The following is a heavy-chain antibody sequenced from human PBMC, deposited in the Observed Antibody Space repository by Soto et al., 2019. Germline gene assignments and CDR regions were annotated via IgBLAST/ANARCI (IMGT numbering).Heavy chain of an antibody. CDR2: IIPIFGTA. CDR1: GGTFSSYA. Sequence: QVQLVQSGAEVKKPGSSVKVSCKASGGTFSSYAISWVRQAPGQGLEWMGGIIPIFGTANYAQKFQGRVTITADESTSRAYMELSSLRSGDTAVYYCARCSSSAGGGYYYYGMDVWGQGTTVTVSS. CDR3: ARCSSSAGGGYYYYGMDV. D-gene: IGHD6-13*01. J-gene: IGHJ6*02. V-gene: IGHV1-69*12.